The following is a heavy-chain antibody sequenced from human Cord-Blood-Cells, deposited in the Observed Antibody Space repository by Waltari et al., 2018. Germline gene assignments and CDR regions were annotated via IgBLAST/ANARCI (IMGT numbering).Heavy chain of an antibody. V-gene: IGHV4-39*01. Sequence: LHLQESGPGLVKPSETLSLTCTVSGGSISSSSYYWGWIRQPPGKGLEWIRSIYYSGSTYYNPSLKSRFTISVDTSKNQFSLNLISVTAADTAVYYCATRIAAAGSDYWGQGTLVTVSS. CDR3: ATRIAAAGSDY. D-gene: IGHD6-13*01. CDR1: GGSISSSSYY. J-gene: IGHJ4*02. CDR2: IYYSGST.